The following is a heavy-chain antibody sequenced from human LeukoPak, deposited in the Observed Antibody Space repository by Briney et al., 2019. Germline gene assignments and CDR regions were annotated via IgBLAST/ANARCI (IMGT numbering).Heavy chain of an antibody. Sequence: GGSLRLSCVASGFTFSSYAMSWVRQAPGKGLEWVANIKKDGIEKYYVDSVKGRFTISRDNAKTSLYLQMNSLRAEDTAVYYCARDLSGVTGYTYGRGIDYWGQGTLVTVSS. CDR1: GFTFSSYA. CDR2: IKKDGIEK. D-gene: IGHD5-18*01. J-gene: IGHJ4*02. CDR3: ARDLSGVTGYTYGRGIDY. V-gene: IGHV3-7*01.